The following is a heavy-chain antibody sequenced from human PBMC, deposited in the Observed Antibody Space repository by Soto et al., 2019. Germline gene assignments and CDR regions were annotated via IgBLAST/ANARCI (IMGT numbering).Heavy chain of an antibody. CDR1: GFTFSSHA. CDR2: ISYDGSNK. D-gene: IGHD6-13*01. V-gene: IGHV3-30-3*01. CDR3: ARHRTGITTTGGGRIDY. Sequence: PGGSLRLSCAASGFTFSSHAMHWVRQAPGKGLECVAIISYDGSNKYYGDSVRGRLTISRDNSKNTIYLQMNSLRAEDTAVYYCARHRTGITTTGGGRIDYWGQGTLVTVSS. J-gene: IGHJ4*02.